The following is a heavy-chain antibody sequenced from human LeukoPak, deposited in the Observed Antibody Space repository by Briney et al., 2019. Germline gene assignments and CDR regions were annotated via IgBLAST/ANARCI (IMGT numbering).Heavy chain of an antibody. CDR1: GGSISSYY. D-gene: IGHD5-24*01. CDR3: ARHFPRWLQLSYFDY. V-gene: IGHV4-59*08. CDR2: IYYSGST. J-gene: IGHJ4*02. Sequence: SETLSLTCTVSGGSISSYYWSWIRQPPGKGLEWIGYIYYSGSTNYNPSLKSRVTISVDTSKNQFSLKLSSVTAADTAVYYCARHFPRWLQLSYFDYWGQGTLVTVSS.